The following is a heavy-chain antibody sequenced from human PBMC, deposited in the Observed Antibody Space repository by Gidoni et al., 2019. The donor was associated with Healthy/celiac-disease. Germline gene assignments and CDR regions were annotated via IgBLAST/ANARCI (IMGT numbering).Heavy chain of an antibody. D-gene: IGHD6-6*01. CDR2: IYYSGST. V-gene: IGHV4-31*03. CDR1: GGSISSGGYY. J-gene: IGHJ2*01. CDR3: ASGPEGAARPDWYFDL. Sequence: QVQLQESGPGLVKPSQTLSLTCTVSGGSISSGGYYWSWIRQHPGKGLEWIGYIYYSGSTYYNPSLKSRVTISVDTSKNQFSLKLSSVTAADTAVYYCASGPEGAARPDWYFDLWGRGTLVTVSS.